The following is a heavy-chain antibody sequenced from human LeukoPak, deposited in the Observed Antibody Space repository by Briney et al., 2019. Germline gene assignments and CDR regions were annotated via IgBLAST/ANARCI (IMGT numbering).Heavy chain of an antibody. Sequence: WASVKVSCKASGGTFSSYAISWVRQAPGQGLEWMGRIIPILGIANYAQKFQGRVTITADKFTSTAYMELSSLRSEDTAVYYCARDQPRRGPGNHDYWGQGTLVTVSS. V-gene: IGHV1-69*04. D-gene: IGHD1-26*01. CDR1: GGTFSSYA. CDR2: IIPILGIA. CDR3: ARDQPRRGPGNHDY. J-gene: IGHJ4*02.